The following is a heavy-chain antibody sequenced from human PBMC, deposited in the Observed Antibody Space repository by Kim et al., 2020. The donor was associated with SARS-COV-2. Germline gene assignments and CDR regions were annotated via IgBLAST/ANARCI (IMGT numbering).Heavy chain of an antibody. CDR3: ARYYYGSGSFDY. Sequence: SYAQQFKGRVTMTRDTSTITVYMELSSLRSEDTAVYYCARYYYGSGSFDYWGQGTLVTVSS. J-gene: IGHJ4*02. V-gene: IGHV1-46*01. D-gene: IGHD3-10*01.